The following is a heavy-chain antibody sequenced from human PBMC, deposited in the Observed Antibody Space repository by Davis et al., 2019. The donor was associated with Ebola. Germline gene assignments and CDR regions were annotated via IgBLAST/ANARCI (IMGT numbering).Heavy chain of an antibody. D-gene: IGHD6-19*01. Sequence: MPGGSLRLSCTVSGGSISSSSYYWGWIRQPPGKGLEWIGSIYYSGSTYYNPSLKSRVTISVDTSKNQFSLKLSSVTAADTAVYYCATAVAGYNWFDPWGQGTLVTVSS. CDR2: IYYSGST. CDR1: GGSISSSSYY. CDR3: ATAVAGYNWFDP. V-gene: IGHV4-39*01. J-gene: IGHJ5*02.